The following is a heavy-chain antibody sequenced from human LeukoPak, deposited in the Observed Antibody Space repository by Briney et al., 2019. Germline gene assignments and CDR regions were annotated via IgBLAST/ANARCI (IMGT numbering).Heavy chain of an antibody. J-gene: IGHJ4*02. Sequence: GGSLRLYCPVSGFTVRSNYMSWVRQAPGKGLEWVSVIYSGGSTYYADSVKGRFTISRDNSKNTLYLQMNSLRAEDTAVYYCAREGTSSGWYPFDYWGQGTLVTVSS. CDR1: GFTVRSNY. CDR3: AREGTSSGWYPFDY. V-gene: IGHV3-53*01. CDR2: IYSGGST. D-gene: IGHD6-19*01.